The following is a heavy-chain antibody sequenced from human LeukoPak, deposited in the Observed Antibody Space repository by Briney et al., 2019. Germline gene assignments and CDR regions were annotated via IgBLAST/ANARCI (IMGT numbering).Heavy chain of an antibody. CDR3: ASNIVVVPAASRYYGMDV. CDR2: IIPILGIA. CDR1: GGTSSSYA. Sequence: SVKVSCKASGGTSSSYAISWVRQAPGQGLEWMGRIIPILGIANYAQKFQGRVTITADKSTSTAYMELSSLRSEDTAVYYCASNIVVVPAASRYYGMDVWGQGTTVTVSS. V-gene: IGHV1-69*04. D-gene: IGHD2-2*01. J-gene: IGHJ6*02.